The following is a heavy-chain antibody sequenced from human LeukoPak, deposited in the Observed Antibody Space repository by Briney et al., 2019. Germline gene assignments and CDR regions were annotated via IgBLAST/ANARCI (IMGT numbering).Heavy chain of an antibody. D-gene: IGHD7-27*01. CDR2: ISYRGST. Sequence: SGTLSLTCAVSGGSLSSSLWWSWVRQPPGKGLEWTGEISYRGSTNYNPSLKSRVTISIDESKDQFSLTLNSVTAADTAVYYCAGRWALTGEPNWGQGTLVTVSS. V-gene: IGHV4-4*02. CDR3: AGRWALTGEPN. J-gene: IGHJ4*02. CDR1: GGSLSSSLW.